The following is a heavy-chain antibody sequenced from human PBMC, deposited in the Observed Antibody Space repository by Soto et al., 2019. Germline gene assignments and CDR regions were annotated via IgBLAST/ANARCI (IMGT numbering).Heavy chain of an antibody. V-gene: IGHV1-69*13. Sequence: GASVKVSCKASGGTFSSYAISWVRQAPGQGLEWMGGIIPIFGTANYAQKFQGRVTITADESTSTAYMELSSLRSEDTAVYYCAHGYSSGWGSGNSDFYYYYGMDVWGQGTTVTVSS. CDR2: IIPIFGTA. CDR1: GGTFSSYA. D-gene: IGHD6-19*01. J-gene: IGHJ6*02. CDR3: AHGYSSGWGSGNSDFYYYYGMDV.